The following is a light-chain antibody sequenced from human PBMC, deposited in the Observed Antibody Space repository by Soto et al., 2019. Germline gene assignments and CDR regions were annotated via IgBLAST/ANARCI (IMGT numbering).Light chain of an antibody. CDR3: SSYTSSSLLYV. V-gene: IGLV2-14*01. J-gene: IGLJ1*01. CDR2: DVS. CDR1: SSDVGGYNY. Sequence: QSALTQPASVSGSPGQSITISCTGTSSDVGGYNYVSWYQQHPGKAPKLMIYDVSNRPSGVSNRFSGSKSGNTASLTISGLQAEDEADYYCSSYTSSSLLYVFGTGTK.